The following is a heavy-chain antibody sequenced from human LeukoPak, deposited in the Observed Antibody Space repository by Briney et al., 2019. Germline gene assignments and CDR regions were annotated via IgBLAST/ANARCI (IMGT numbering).Heavy chain of an antibody. Sequence: GGSLRLSCAASGFTFSSYAMSWVRQAPGKGPEWVSAISGSGGSTYYADSVKGRFTISRDNSKNTLYLQMNSLGAEDTAVYYCAKGWGNYYYYYMDVWGKGTTVTVSS. CDR3: AKGWGNYYYYYMDV. V-gene: IGHV3-23*01. J-gene: IGHJ6*03. D-gene: IGHD7-27*01. CDR1: GFTFSSYA. CDR2: ISGSGGST.